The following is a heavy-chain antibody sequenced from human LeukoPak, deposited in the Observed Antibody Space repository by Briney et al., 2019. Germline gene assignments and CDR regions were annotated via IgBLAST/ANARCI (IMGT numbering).Heavy chain of an antibody. J-gene: IGHJ5*02. Sequence: SETLSLTCTVSSGSISSSSYSWGWIRQPPGKGLEWIGSIYYSGSTYYNPSLKSRVTISVDTSKNQFSLKLSSVTAADTAVYYCARSTIFGVVIQFNWFDPWGQGTLVTVSS. CDR2: IYYSGST. CDR1: SGSISSSSYS. V-gene: IGHV4-39*01. D-gene: IGHD3-3*01. CDR3: ARSTIFGVVIQFNWFDP.